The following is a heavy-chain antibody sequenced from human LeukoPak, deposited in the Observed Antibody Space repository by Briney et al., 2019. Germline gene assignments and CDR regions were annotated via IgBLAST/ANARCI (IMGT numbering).Heavy chain of an antibody. CDR3: AKDSSSWYGGGFDY. CDR2: ISGSGGST. D-gene: IGHD6-13*01. V-gene: IGHV3-23*01. J-gene: IGHJ4*02. Sequence: PGGSLRLSCAASGFTFSSYAMSWVRQAPGKGLEWVSAISGSGGSTYYADSVKGRFTLSRDNSKNTLYLQMNSLRAEDTAVYYCAKDSSSWYGGGFDYWGQGTLVTVSS. CDR1: GFTFSSYA.